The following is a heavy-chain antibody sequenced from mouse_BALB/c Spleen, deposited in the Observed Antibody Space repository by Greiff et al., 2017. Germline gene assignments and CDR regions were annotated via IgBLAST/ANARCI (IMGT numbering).Heavy chain of an antibody. CDR3: ARRVYYYGSSYGSAMDY. Sequence: EVMLVESGPDLVKPSQSLSLTCTVTGYSITSGYSWHWIRQFPGNKLEWMGYIHYSGSTNYNPSLKSRISITRDTSKNQFFLQLNSVTTEDTATYYCARRVYYYGSSYGSAMDYWGQGTSVTVSS. CDR2: IHYSGST. J-gene: IGHJ4*01. D-gene: IGHD1-1*01. CDR1: GYSITSGYS. V-gene: IGHV3-1*02.